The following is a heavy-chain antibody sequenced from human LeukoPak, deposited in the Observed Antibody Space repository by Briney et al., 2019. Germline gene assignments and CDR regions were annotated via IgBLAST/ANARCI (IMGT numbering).Heavy chain of an antibody. Sequence: SVKVSCKASGGTFSSYAISWVRQAPGQGLEWMGGIIPIFGTANYAQKFQGRVTITADESASTAYMELSSLRSEDTAVYYCARDRTTGTTGGIDPWGQGTLVTVSS. J-gene: IGHJ5*02. D-gene: IGHD1-1*01. CDR2: IIPIFGTA. CDR1: GGTFSSYA. CDR3: ARDRTTGTTGGIDP. V-gene: IGHV1-69*13.